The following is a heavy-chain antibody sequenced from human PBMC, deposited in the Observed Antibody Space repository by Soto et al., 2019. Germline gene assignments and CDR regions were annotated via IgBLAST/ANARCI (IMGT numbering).Heavy chain of an antibody. V-gene: IGHV3-11*01. CDR1: GFTFSDYY. J-gene: IGHJ3*02. Sequence: QVQLVESGGGLVKPGGSLRLSCAASGFTFSDYYMSWIRQAPGKGLEWVSYISSSGSTIYYADSVKGRFTISRDNPKNSLNLQINSLRADDTAVYYCATRAYGDYVSAFDSWGQGTMVTVSS. CDR3: ATRAYGDYVSAFDS. D-gene: IGHD4-17*01. CDR2: ISSSGSTI.